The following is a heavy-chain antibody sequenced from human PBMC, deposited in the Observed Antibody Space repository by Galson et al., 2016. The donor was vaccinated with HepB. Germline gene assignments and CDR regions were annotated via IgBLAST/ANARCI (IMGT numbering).Heavy chain of an antibody. D-gene: IGHD2-21*02. V-gene: IGHV1-24*01. CDR2: FYTEEGER. J-gene: IGHJ6*02. CDR1: GYNLSEFS. CDR3: ATICGGDCYTGVYHALDGLDV. Sequence: SVKVSCKVSGYNLSEFSIHWVRQAPGKGLEWMGGFYTEEGERIYAQQFQASVPMTEDTVTNTAYMELSGLTYAVMAVNYCATICGGDCYTGVYHALDGLDVWGQGSTVTVSS.